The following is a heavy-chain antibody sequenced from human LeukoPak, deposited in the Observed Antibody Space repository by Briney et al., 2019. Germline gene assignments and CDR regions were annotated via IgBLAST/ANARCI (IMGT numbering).Heavy chain of an antibody. V-gene: IGHV3-33*01. CDR3: AREVAGFDY. CDR1: GFTFSSYG. Sequence: GGSLRLSCAASGFTFSSYGMHWVRQAPGKGLEGVAVIWYDGSNKYYADSVKGRFTIPRDNSKNTVYLQMNSLRAEDTAVYYCAREVAGFDYWGQGTLVTVSS. CDR2: IWYDGSNK. J-gene: IGHJ4*02. D-gene: IGHD6-19*01.